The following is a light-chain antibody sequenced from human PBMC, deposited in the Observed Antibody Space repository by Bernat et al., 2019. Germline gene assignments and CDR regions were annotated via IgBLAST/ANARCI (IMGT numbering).Light chain of an antibody. CDR1: QSISSW. J-gene: IGKJ2*02. CDR2: KAS. CDR3: QQYNSYSGT. V-gene: IGKV1-5*03. Sequence: DIQMTQSPSTLSASVGDRVTITCRASQSISSWLAWYQQKPGKAPKPLIYKASTLESGVPSRFSGSGSGTEFTLTISSLQPDDSATYYCQQYNSYSGTFGQGTKLEIK.